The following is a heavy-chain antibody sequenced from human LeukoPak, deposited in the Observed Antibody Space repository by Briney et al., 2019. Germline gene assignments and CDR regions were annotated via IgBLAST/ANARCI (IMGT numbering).Heavy chain of an antibody. V-gene: IGHV4-34*01. CDR2: INHSGYT. CDR1: GVSFDDYY. CDR3: TRMTTGHDY. D-gene: IGHD4-17*01. Sequence: ASETLSLTCAVSGVSFDDYYWAWVRQTPGKGLEWIGEINHSGYTNDSPSLKSRVTLSIDTSRKQFSLNLRSVTVADAGSYYCTRMTTGHDYWGQGTLVTVSS. J-gene: IGHJ4*02.